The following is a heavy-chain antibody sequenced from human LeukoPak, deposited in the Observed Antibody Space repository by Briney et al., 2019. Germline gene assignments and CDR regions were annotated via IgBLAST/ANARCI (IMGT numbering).Heavy chain of an antibody. CDR1: GFTFDDYA. CDR3: AKDEGPGDSTLYDAFDI. CDR2: ISWNSGSI. J-gene: IGHJ3*02. V-gene: IGHV3-9*03. Sequence: GGSLRLSCAASGFTFDDYAMHWVRQAPGKGLEWVSGISWNSGSIGYADSMKGRFTISRDNAKNSLYLQMNSLRAEDMALYYCAKDEGPGDSTLYDAFDIWGQGTMVTVSS. D-gene: IGHD7-27*01.